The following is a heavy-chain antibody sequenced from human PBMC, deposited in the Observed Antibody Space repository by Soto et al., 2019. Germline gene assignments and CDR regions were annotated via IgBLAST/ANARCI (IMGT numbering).Heavy chain of an antibody. CDR1: GFTFSSYA. CDR3: VIIDKFNSQSSGWANRFDY. D-gene: IGHD6-19*01. V-gene: IGHV3-23*01. CDR2: ISGSGGST. Sequence: PGGSLRLSCAASGFTFSSYAMSWVRQAPGKGLEWVSAISGSGGSTYYADSVKGRFTISRDNTESTLYLQMNSLRAEDTAVYHCVIIDKFNSQSSGWANRFDYWGQGTLVTVSS. J-gene: IGHJ4*02.